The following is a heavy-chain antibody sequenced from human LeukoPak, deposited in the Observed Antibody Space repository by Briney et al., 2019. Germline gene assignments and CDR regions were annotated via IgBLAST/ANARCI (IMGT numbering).Heavy chain of an antibody. Sequence: GGSLRLSCAASGFTFSNYWMSWVRQAPGRGLEWVANIKQDGSEKYYVDSVKGRFTISRDNAKNSLYLQMNSLRAEDTAVYYCARGESRIYYWGQGTLVTVSS. J-gene: IGHJ4*02. CDR1: GFTFSNYW. CDR3: ARGESRIYY. D-gene: IGHD1-14*01. V-gene: IGHV3-7*01. CDR2: IKQDGSEK.